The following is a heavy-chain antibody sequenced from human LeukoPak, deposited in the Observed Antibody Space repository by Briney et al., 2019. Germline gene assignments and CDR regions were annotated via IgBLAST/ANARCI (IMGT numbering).Heavy chain of an antibody. CDR3: ARDSPGYSYGFGY. D-gene: IGHD5-18*01. J-gene: IGHJ4*02. Sequence: GGSLRLSRAASGFTFSSYWMHWVRQAPGKGLVWVSRINSDGSSASYADSVKGRFTISRDNAKNTLYLQMNSLRAEDTAVYYCARDSPGYSYGFGYWGQGTLVTVSS. CDR2: INSDGSSA. V-gene: IGHV3-74*01. CDR1: GFTFSSYW.